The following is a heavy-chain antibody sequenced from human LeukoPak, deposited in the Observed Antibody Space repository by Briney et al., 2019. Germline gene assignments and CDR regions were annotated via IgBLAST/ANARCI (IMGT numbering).Heavy chain of an antibody. CDR1: GVSISSGDYY. V-gene: IGHV4-30-4*08. CDR3: ARETYYYGSGTYYLDAFDI. Sequence: PSETLSLTCTVSGVSISSGDYYWSWIRQPPGKGLEWIGYSYYSGSTYYNASLKSRITISVDTSKNQFSLKLSSVTAADTDVYYCARETYYYGSGTYYLDAFDIWGQGTMVTVSS. J-gene: IGHJ3*02. CDR2: SYYSGST. D-gene: IGHD3-10*01.